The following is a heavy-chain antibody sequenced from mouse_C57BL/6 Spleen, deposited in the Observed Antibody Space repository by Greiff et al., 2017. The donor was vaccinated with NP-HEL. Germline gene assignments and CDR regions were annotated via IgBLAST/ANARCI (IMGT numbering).Heavy chain of an antibody. J-gene: IGHJ2*01. CDR1: GFTFSSYG. CDR3: ARMARTIN. Sequence: DVHLVESGGGLVQPGGSLKLSCAASGFTFSSYGMSWVRQTPDKRLELVATINSNGGSTYYPDSVKGRFTISRVNAKNPLYLQMSSLKSEDTAMYYCARMARTINWGQGTTLTVSS. V-gene: IGHV5-6-3*01. CDR2: INSNGGST.